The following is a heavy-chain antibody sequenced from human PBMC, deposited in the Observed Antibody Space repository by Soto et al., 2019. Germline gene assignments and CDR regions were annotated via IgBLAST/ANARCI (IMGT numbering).Heavy chain of an antibody. D-gene: IGHD3-9*01. CDR2: IYYSVST. CDR1: GGSISSYY. J-gene: IGHJ6*02. Sequence: SETLSLTCSVSGGSISSYYWSWIRQPPGKGLEWIGYIYYSVSTDYNPSLKSRVTISVDTSKNQFSLKLSSVTAADTAVYYCARHSPPMYDILTGTTLDPYYGMDVWGQGTTVTVSS. V-gene: IGHV4-59*08. CDR3: ARHSPPMYDILTGTTLDPYYGMDV.